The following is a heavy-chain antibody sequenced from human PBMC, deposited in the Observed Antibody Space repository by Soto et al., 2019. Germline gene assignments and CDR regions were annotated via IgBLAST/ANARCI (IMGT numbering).Heavy chain of an antibody. D-gene: IGHD1-7*01. CDR2: IYHSGST. V-gene: IGHV4-30-2*01. J-gene: IGHJ6*03. CDR1: GGSISSGGYS. CDR3: AGTSSLQWYYMDV. Sequence: SETLSLTCAVSGGSISSGGYSWSWIRQPPGKGLEWIGYIYHSGSTYYNPSLKSRVTISVDRSKNQFSLKLSSVTAADTAVYYCAGTSSLQWYYMDVWDKGTTATVSS.